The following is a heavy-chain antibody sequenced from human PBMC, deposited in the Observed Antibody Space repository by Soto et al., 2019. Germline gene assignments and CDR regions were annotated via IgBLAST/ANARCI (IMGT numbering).Heavy chain of an antibody. D-gene: IGHD2-21*02. J-gene: IGHJ4*02. CDR3: TKDVTGDIGADF. Sequence: EVQLLESGGDLVQPGGSRRLSCAASGFAFSTGAMSWVRQPPGKGLEWVSTIKTSGDTTFYADPVKGRFTTSRDDSKNTLYLQMNSLRAEDTATYYCTKDVTGDIGADFWGQGTPVTVSS. CDR2: IKTSGDTT. CDR1: GFAFSTGA. V-gene: IGHV3-23*05.